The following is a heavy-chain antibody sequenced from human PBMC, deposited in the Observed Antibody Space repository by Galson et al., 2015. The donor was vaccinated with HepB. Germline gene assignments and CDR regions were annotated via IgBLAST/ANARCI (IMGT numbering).Heavy chain of an antibody. CDR3: ARDASLPPYWYFDL. V-gene: IGHV3-30*04. Sequence: SLRLSCAVSGFTFSSYAMHWVRQAPGKGLEWVAVISYDGSNKYYADSVKGRFTISRDNSKNTLYLQMNSLRAEDTAVYYCARDASLPPYWYFDLWGRGTLVTVSS. J-gene: IGHJ2*01. CDR2: ISYDGSNK. D-gene: IGHD2-2*01. CDR1: GFTFSSYA.